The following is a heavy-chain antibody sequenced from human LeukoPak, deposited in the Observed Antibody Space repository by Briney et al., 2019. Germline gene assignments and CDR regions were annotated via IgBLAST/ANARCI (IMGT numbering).Heavy chain of an antibody. D-gene: IGHD2-21*01. CDR1: GFTFSTYA. Sequence: GGSLRLSCAASGFTFSTYAMSWVRQAPGKGLEWASAISRSGDSTYYVDSVKGRFVISRDNSKNTPYLQMNSLRAEDTAVYYCTKHRGENYWGQGTLVTVSS. J-gene: IGHJ4*02. CDR2: ISRSGDST. V-gene: IGHV3-23*01. CDR3: TKHRGENY.